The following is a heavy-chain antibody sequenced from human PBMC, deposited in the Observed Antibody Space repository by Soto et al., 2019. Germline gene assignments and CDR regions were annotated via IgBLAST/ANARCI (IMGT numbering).Heavy chain of an antibody. Sequence: SETLSLTCTVSGTSISSYYWSWIRQPAGKGLEWIGRIYNGLNTNYNPALKSRVTMSVDTSKNQFSLNLTSVTAADTAAYYCARVVTNWFDPWGQGTLVTVSS. CDR1: GTSISSYY. J-gene: IGHJ5*02. CDR3: ARVVTNWFDP. CDR2: IYNGLNT. V-gene: IGHV4-4*07. D-gene: IGHD2-21*01.